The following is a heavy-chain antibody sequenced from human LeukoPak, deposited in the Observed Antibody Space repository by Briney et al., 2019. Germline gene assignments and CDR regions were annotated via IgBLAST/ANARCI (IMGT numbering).Heavy chain of an antibody. CDR1: ENRLTQLP. CDR2: FRPGNDVP. V-gene: IGHV1-24*01. D-gene: IGHD3/OR15-3a*01. Sequence: ASVRVSCKLSENRLTQLPMHWVRQAPGEGLEWVGGFRPGNDVPIYAQKFQGRVAMTTDTSTDTAYMELRSLKSDDTAVYFCATLLDSFWSGHSVPPEDYWGQGTLVTVSS. J-gene: IGHJ4*02. CDR3: ATLLDSFWSGHSVPPEDY.